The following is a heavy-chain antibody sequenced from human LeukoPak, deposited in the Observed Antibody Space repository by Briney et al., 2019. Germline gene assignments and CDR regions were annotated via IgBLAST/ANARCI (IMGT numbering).Heavy chain of an antibody. CDR2: ISGSSSYI. V-gene: IGHV3-21*01. D-gene: IGHD6-19*01. Sequence: GGSLRLSCAASGFTFSSYNMNWVRQAPGKGLEWVSSISGSSSYIYYADPVKGRFTISRGNAKNSLYLQMNSLRAEDTAVYYCARDRIAVAATETSFDYWGQGTLVTVSS. J-gene: IGHJ4*02. CDR3: ARDRIAVAATETSFDY. CDR1: GFTFSSYN.